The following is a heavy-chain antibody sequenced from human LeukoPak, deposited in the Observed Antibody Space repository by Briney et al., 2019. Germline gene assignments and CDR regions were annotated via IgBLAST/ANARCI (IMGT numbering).Heavy chain of an antibody. CDR2: IIPILGTA. CDR1: GGPFTTYA. Sequence: ASVKVSCKASGGPFTTYAISWVRQAPGQGLEWMGRIIPILGTANYAQKFQGRVTITADKSTNTAYMELSSLRSEDTAVYYCARDLRAPGNYYYYMDVWGKGTTVTVSS. CDR3: ARDLRAPGNYYYYMDV. J-gene: IGHJ6*03. V-gene: IGHV1-69*04.